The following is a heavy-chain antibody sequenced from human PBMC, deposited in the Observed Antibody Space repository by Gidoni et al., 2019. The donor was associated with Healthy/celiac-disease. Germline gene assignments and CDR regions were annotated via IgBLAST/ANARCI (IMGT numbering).Heavy chain of an antibody. CDR2: IYTSGST. CDR1: GGSISSGSYS. J-gene: IGHJ4*02. Sequence: QVQLQESGPGLVKPSQTLSLTCTGSGGSISSGSYSWSWIRQPAGKGLEWIGRIYTSGSTHYNPSLKSRVTISVDTSKNQFSLKLSSVTAADTAVYYCAREASSITIFGVVISRTLGLDYWGQGTLVTVSS. CDR3: AREASSITIFGVVISRTLGLDY. V-gene: IGHV4-61*02. D-gene: IGHD3-3*01.